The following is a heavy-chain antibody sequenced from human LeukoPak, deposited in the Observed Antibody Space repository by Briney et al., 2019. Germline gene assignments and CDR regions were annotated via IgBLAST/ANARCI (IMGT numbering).Heavy chain of an antibody. J-gene: IGHJ4*02. CDR3: ARSHSMIVVAPFDY. CDR2: IYSAGST. V-gene: IGHV3-53*01. CDR1: GFTVSSNY. Sequence: GGSLRLSCAASGFTVSSNYMSWVRQAPGKGLEWVSLIYSAGSTYSADSVKGRFTISRDNSKNTLYLQMNSLRAEDTAVYYCARSHSMIVVAPFDYWGQGTLVTVSS. D-gene: IGHD3-22*01.